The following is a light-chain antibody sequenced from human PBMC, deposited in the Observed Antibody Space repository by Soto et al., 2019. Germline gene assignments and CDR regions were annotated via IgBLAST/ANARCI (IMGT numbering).Light chain of an antibody. Sequence: DIQMTQSPSTLSASVGDRVTITCRASQSISSWLAWYQQKPGKAPKLLIYDASSLESGVPSRFSGSGSGTDFTLTISRLEPEDFAVYHCQQYGASPWTFGQGTKVDIK. V-gene: IGKV1-5*01. CDR1: QSISSW. CDR2: DAS. CDR3: QQYGASPWT. J-gene: IGKJ1*01.